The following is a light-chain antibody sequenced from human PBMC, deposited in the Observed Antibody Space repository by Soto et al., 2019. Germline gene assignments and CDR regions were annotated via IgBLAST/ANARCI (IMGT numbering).Light chain of an antibody. CDR3: QQGFSTPYT. V-gene: IGKV1-39*01. CDR1: QNIDSY. J-gene: IGKJ2*01. CDR2: VAS. Sequence: DIQMTQSPSSLSASVGDRVSITCRASQNIDSYLNWYQQKPGKAPNLLIYVASTLESGVPSRFSGSGSGTDFTLTISGLHREDFATYYCQQGFSTPYTFGQGTK.